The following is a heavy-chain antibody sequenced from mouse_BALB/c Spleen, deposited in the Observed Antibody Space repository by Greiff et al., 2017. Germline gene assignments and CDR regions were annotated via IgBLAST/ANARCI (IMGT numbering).Heavy chain of an antibody. Sequence: DVQLQESGGDLVKPGGSLKLSCAASGFTFSSYGMSWVRQTPDKRLEWVATISSGGSYTYYPDSVKGRFTISRDNAKNTLYLQMSSLKSEDTAMYYCARRDRYDVRFAYWGQGTLVTVSA. D-gene: IGHD2-14*01. CDR3: ARRDRYDVRFAY. CDR2: ISSGGSYT. V-gene: IGHV5-6*01. CDR1: GFTFSSYG. J-gene: IGHJ3*01.